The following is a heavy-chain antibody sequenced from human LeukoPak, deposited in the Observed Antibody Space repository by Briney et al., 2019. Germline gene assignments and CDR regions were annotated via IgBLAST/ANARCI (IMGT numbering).Heavy chain of an antibody. CDR3: ARALAAAGPGDFQH. CDR2: IYTSGST. D-gene: IGHD6-13*01. Sequence: PSETLSLTCTVSGGSISSYYWSWTRQPAGKGLEWVGRIYTSGSTNYNPSLKSRVTISVDKSKNQFSLKLSSVTAADTAVYYCARALAAAGPGDFQHWGQGTLVTVCS. J-gene: IGHJ1*01. V-gene: IGHV4-4*07. CDR1: GGSISSYY.